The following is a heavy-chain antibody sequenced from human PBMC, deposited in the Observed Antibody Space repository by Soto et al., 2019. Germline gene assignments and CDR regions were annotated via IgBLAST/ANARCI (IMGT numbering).Heavy chain of an antibody. CDR1: GYTFTGYY. J-gene: IGHJ3*01. CDR2: INPNSGST. CDR3: ARYCSSVSCHDES. D-gene: IGHD2-15*01. V-gene: IGHV1-2*02. Sequence: ASVTVSCQASGYTFTGYYIHWVRHTPGQGLDWMGWINPNSGSTNFAQKFQGRVTITKDTSISTTYMDLSRLRSDDTAVYYCARYCSSVSCHDESWGQGTIVTVSS.